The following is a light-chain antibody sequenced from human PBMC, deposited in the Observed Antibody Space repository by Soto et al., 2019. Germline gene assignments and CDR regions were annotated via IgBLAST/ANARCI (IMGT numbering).Light chain of an antibody. Sequence: IQLTQSPSSLSASVGDRVTITCRASQGISSYLAWYQQKPGKAPKLLIYAASTLQSGVPSRFSGSGSGTDSTLTISSLQPEDFATYYCQQLNSYPLFGQGTKVDIK. V-gene: IGKV1-9*01. J-gene: IGKJ1*01. CDR2: AAS. CDR3: QQLNSYPL. CDR1: QGISSY.